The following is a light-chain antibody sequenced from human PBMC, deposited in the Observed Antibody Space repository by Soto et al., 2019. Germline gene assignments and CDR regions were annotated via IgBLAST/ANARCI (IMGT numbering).Light chain of an antibody. Sequence: QSVLTQPASVSGSPGQSITISCTGTSSDVGAYNFVSWYRQHPGKAPKLIIYNVSDRPSGVSNRFSGSKSANTASLTISGLQAEDEADYYCTSSTSRGTYVFGTGTKLPS. CDR1: SSDVGAYNF. CDR2: NVS. CDR3: TSSTSRGTYV. V-gene: IGLV2-14*03. J-gene: IGLJ1*01.